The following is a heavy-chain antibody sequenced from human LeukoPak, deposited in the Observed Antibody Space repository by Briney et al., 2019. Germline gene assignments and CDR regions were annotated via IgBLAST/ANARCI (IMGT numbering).Heavy chain of an antibody. J-gene: IGHJ6*03. D-gene: IGHD6-13*01. CDR2: ISSSSSTI. CDR1: GFTFSSYS. V-gene: IGHV3-48*01. CDR3: AKERSGYSSSWYGGYYYYYMDV. Sequence: GGSLRLSCAASGFTFSSYSMNWVGQAPGKGREWVSYISSSSSTIYYADSVKGRFTISRDNSKNTLYLQMNRLRAEDTAVYYCAKERSGYSSSWYGGYYYYYMDVWGKGTTVTVSS.